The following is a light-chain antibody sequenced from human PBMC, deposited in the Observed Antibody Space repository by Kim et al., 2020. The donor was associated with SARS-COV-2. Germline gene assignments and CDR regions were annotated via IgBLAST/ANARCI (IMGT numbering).Light chain of an antibody. Sequence: VTPGQTASITCSGDKLGNKYVSWYQQKPGQSPVLVVYYDTKRPSGIPERFSGSSSGITATLTISGTQAMDEGDYYCQAWDSYTVVFGGGTQLTVL. CDR2: YDT. CDR3: QAWDSYTVV. J-gene: IGLJ3*02. CDR1: KLGNKY. V-gene: IGLV3-1*01.